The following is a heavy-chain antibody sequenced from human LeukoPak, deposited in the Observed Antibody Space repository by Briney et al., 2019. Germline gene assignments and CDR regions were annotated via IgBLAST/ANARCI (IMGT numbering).Heavy chain of an antibody. D-gene: IGHD1-26*01. CDR3: ARDGVGYGSPFDY. CDR1: GRSNSIRSVF. J-gene: IGHJ4*01. Sequence: SDPLSLTCTLSGRSNSIRSVFCASIRQPRGSGREWFGYICSNRSPHYHPSLKSRFTMSVHTSKPQLSLKLSSVAAADTAFYYCARDGVGYGSPFDYWGHGILVTVSP. V-gene: IGHV4-39*07. CDR2: ICSNRSP.